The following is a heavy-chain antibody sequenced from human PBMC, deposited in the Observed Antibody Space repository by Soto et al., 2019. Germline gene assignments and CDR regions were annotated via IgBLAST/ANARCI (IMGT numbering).Heavy chain of an antibody. CDR1: GGSISSYY. J-gene: IGHJ6*02. CDR3: ARVAYCGGDCYPPYYYYYGMDV. D-gene: IGHD2-21*02. CDR2: IYYSGST. Sequence: SETLSLTCTVSGGSISSYYWSWIRQPPGKGLEWIGYIYYSGSTNYNPSLKSRVTISVDTSKNQFSLKLSSVTAADTAVYYCARVAYCGGDCYPPYYYYYGMDVWGQGTTVTVS. V-gene: IGHV4-59*01.